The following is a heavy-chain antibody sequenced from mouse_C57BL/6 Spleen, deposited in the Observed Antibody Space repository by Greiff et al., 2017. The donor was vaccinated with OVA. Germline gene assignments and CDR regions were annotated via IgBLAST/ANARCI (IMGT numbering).Heavy chain of an antibody. J-gene: IGHJ4*01. CDR2: IYPRSGNT. Sequence: VKLMESGAELARPGASVKLSCKASGYTFTSYGISWVKQRTGQGLEWIGEIYPRSGNTYYNEKFKGKATLTADKSSSTAYMGLRSLTSEDSAVYFCARGGSPYAMDYWGKGTSVTVSS. V-gene: IGHV1-81*01. CDR3: ARGGSPYAMDY. D-gene: IGHD1-1*01. CDR1: GYTFTSYG.